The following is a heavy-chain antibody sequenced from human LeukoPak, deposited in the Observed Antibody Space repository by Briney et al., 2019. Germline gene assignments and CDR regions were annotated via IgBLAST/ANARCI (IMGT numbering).Heavy chain of an antibody. D-gene: IGHD3-10*01. V-gene: IGHV3-30*18. Sequence: GGSLRLSCAASGVTLSPYGMHWVRQAPGKGLEGVAVISYEGGTQHYADSVKGRFIISRDNPRNTLYLQMNILRTEDAAVYYCAKEGTPQVSTWYDLWGQGTQVIVSS. CDR1: GVTLSPYG. J-gene: IGHJ5*02. CDR3: AKEGTPQVSTWYDL. CDR2: ISYEGGTQ.